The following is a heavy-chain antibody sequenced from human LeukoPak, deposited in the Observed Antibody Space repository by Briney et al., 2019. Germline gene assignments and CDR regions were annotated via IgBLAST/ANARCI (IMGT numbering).Heavy chain of an antibody. D-gene: IGHD2-15*01. CDR2: MNPNSGNT. CDR3: ARHYCSGGSCYTDY. Sequence: ASVKVSCKASGYTFTSYDINWVRQATGQGPEWMGWMNPNSGNTGYAQKFQGRVTMTRNTSISTAYMELSSLRSEDTAVYYCARHYCSGGSCYTDYWGQGTLVTVSS. J-gene: IGHJ4*02. CDR1: GYTFTSYD. V-gene: IGHV1-8*01.